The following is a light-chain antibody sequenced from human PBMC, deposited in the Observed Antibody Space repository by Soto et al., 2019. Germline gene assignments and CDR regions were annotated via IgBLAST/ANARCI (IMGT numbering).Light chain of an antibody. Sequence: DIQLTQSPPFLSASVGDRVTITCRASQGINNYLGWYQQKPGKAPKFLISAASGLQSGVPSRFSGSGYGTEFTLTIGSLQPEDFATYYCQQFYSDPLSFGGGTKVEI. CDR3: QQFYSDPLS. V-gene: IGKV1-9*01. J-gene: IGKJ4*01. CDR1: QGINNY. CDR2: AAS.